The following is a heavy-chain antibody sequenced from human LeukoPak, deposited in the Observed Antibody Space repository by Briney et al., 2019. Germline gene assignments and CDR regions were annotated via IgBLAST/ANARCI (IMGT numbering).Heavy chain of an antibody. J-gene: IGHJ6*03. Sequence: SQTLSLTCTVSGGSISSYYWIWIRQPAGKGLGWIGRIYTSGSTNYNPSLKSRVTMSVDTSKNQFSLKLSSVTAADTAVYYCARESANASIFGVVINYYCYYYYMDVWGKGTTVTVSS. V-gene: IGHV4-4*07. CDR1: GGSISSYY. CDR2: IYTSGST. CDR3: ARESANASIFGVVINYYCYYYYMDV. D-gene: IGHD3-3*01.